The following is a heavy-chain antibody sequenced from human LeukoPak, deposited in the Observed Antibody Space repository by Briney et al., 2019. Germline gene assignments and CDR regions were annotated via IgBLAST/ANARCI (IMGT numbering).Heavy chain of an antibody. CDR2: LYSGGSP. CDR3: TKDTHKGI. J-gene: IGHJ4*02. D-gene: IGHD3-3*02. V-gene: IGHV3-23*01. CDR1: GFTFSSYA. Sequence: GGSLRLSCAASGFTFSSYAMSWVRQAPGKGLEWVSVLYSGGSPYYAQSVKGRFTISRDSFKNTLDLQMNNLRVEDTAVYFCTKDTHKGIWGQGTLVTVSS.